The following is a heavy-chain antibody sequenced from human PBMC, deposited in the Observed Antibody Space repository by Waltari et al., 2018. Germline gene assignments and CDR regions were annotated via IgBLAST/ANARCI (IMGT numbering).Heavy chain of an antibody. CDR1: GCTFGSYA. J-gene: IGHJ4*02. D-gene: IGHD6-19*01. Sequence: EVQLLDSGGGLVHPGGSLRLSCAASGCTFGSYARSWVRQAPGKGLEWGSASSGSVCSTYYADAVKGRFTISRDNSKNTRDLQMNRLRAEDTAVYYCAKEGIAVAAFDYWGQGTLVTVSS. CDR3: AKEGIAVAAFDY. V-gene: IGHV3-23*01. CDR2: SSGSVCST.